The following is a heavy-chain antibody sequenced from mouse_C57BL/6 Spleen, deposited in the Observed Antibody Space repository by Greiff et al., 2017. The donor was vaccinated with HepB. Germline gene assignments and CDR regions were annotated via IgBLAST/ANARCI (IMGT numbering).Heavy chain of an antibody. V-gene: IGHV5-9-1*02. Sequence: DVQLVESGEGLVKPGGSLKLSCAASGFTFSSYAMSWVRQTPEKRLEWVAYISSGGDYIYYADTVKGRFTISRDNARNTLYLQMSSLKSEDTAMYYCTRAPRQLRLFAYWGQGTLVTVSA. CDR1: GFTFSSYA. CDR2: ISSGGDYI. J-gene: IGHJ3*01. CDR3: TRAPRQLRLFAY. D-gene: IGHD3-2*02.